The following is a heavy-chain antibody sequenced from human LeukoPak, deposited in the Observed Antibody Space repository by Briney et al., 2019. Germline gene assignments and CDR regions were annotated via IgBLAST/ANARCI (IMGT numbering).Heavy chain of an antibody. CDR2: ISGSGGST. CDR3: AKGGGSNWYDY. Sequence: PGGSLRLSCAASGFTFTNYAMGWVRQAPGKGLEWVSSISGSGGSTYYADSVKGRFTISRDNSKNTLYLQMNSLRAEDTAVYYCAKGGGSNWYDYWGQGTPVTVSS. CDR1: GFTFTNYA. V-gene: IGHV3-23*01. D-gene: IGHD2-15*01. J-gene: IGHJ5*01.